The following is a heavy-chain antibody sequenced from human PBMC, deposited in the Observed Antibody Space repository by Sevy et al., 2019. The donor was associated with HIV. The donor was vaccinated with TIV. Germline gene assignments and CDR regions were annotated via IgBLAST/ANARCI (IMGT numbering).Heavy chain of an antibody. CDR3: ARGGSWVYGSGSYGYYFDY. D-gene: IGHD3-10*01. Sequence: ASVKVSCKASGYTFTGYYMHWVRQAPGQGLEWMGWINPNSGGTNYAQMFQGRVTMTRDTSISTTYMELSRLRSDDTAVYYCARGGSWVYGSGSYGYYFDYWGQGTLVTVSS. V-gene: IGHV1-2*02. CDR1: GYTFTGYY. J-gene: IGHJ4*02. CDR2: INPNSGGT.